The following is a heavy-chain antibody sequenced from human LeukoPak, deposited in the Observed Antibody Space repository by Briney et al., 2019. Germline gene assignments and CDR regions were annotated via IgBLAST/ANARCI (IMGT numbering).Heavy chain of an antibody. D-gene: IGHD3-16*01. Sequence: SGGSLRLSCAASGFTFSSYGMHWVRQAPGKGLEWVAFIRYDGSNKYYADSVKGRFTISRDNSKNTLYLQMNSLRAEDTAVYYCARSIYDYVWGSYDYWGQGTLVTVSS. CDR1: GFTFSSYG. V-gene: IGHV3-30*02. CDR2: IRYDGSNK. CDR3: ARSIYDYVWGSYDY. J-gene: IGHJ4*02.